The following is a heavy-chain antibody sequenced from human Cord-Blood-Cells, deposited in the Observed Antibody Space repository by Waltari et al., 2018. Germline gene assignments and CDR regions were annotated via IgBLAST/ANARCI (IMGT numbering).Heavy chain of an antibody. CDR2: IYYSGST. D-gene: IGHD7-27*01. CDR1: GGSISSSSYY. Sequence: QLQLQELGPGLVKPSETLSLTCTVSGGSISSSSYYWGWIRQPPGKGLEWIGSIYYSGSTYYNPSLKSRVTISVDTSKNQFSLKLSSVTAADTAVYYCARHDWGSGALNWFDPWGQGTLVTVSS. V-gene: IGHV4-39*01. CDR3: ARHDWGSGALNWFDP. J-gene: IGHJ5*02.